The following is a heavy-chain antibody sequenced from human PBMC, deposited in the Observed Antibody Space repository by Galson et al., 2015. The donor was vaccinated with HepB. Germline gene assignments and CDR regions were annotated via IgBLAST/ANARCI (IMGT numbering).Heavy chain of an antibody. CDR2: ISGTGGST. D-gene: IGHD5-24*01. J-gene: IGHJ5*02. V-gene: IGHV3-23*01. Sequence: SLRLSCAASGFPFSSYVISWVRQAPGKGLEWVSAISGTGGSTYYADSVKGRFTISRDNSKNTLYLQMNSLRAEDTAVYYCARDGEVDTIRRNWFDPWGHGTLVTVSS. CDR3: ARDGEVDTIRRNWFDP. CDR1: GFPFSSYV.